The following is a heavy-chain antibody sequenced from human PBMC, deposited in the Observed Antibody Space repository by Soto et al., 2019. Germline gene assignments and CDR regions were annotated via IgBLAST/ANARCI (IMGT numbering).Heavy chain of an antibody. J-gene: IGHJ4*02. CDR3: ARAVGPFDY. D-gene: IGHD1-26*01. Sequence: QVQLVESGGGVVQPGRSLRLSCAASGFTFSTYGMHWVRQAPGMGLEWVAVIWYDGSNKDYADSVKGRFTISRDNSKNTLYLQMNRLRVEDTAVYYCARAVGPFDYWGQGTLVTVSS. CDR1: GFTFSTYG. V-gene: IGHV3-33*01. CDR2: IWYDGSNK.